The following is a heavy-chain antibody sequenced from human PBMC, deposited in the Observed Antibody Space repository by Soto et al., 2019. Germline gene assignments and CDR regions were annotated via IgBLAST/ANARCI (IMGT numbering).Heavy chain of an antibody. J-gene: IGHJ6*02. CDR1: GDXFTNYS. CDR2: IDPSCSYT. V-gene: IGHV5-10-1*01. D-gene: IGHD2-21*02. CDR3: ESHNFFCGGDCNSSGMDV. Sequence: PXEXLKISYQCSGDXFTNYSLNWVRHVSGGGLEWLGRIDPSCSYTKYNPSFQCNVTISADKSTSTAYLQWSILSASDTAVYYFESHNFFCGGDCNSSGMDVWGQGTTVTVSS.